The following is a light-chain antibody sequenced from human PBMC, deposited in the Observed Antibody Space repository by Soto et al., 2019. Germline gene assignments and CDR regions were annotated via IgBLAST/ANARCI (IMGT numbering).Light chain of an antibody. CDR3: SLYTSENTYV. J-gene: IGLJ1*01. Sequence: QSVLTQPASVSGSPGQSITISCSGTSSDIGAYNYVSWYQQRPGKAPKLMIYEVSNRPSGVSNRFSGSKSGNTASLTISGLQADDEADYYCSLYTSENTYVFGTGTKLTVL. V-gene: IGLV2-14*01. CDR2: EVS. CDR1: SSDIGAYNY.